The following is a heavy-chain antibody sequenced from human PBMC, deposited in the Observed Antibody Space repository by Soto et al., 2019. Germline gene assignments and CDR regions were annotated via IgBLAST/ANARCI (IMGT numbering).Heavy chain of an antibody. Sequence: ASVKVSCKASGYTFTSYYMHWVRQAPGQGLEWMGIINPSGGSTSYAQKFQGRVTMTRDTSTSTVYMELSSLRSEDTAVYYCARDPSCSGGSCHYFDYWGHGILVTVSS. CDR1: GYTFTSYY. CDR2: INPSGGST. D-gene: IGHD2-15*01. CDR3: ARDPSCSGGSCHYFDY. V-gene: IGHV1-46*03. J-gene: IGHJ4*01.